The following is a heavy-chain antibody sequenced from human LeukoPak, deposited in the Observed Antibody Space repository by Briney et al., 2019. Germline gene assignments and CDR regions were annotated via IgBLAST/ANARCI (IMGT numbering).Heavy chain of an antibody. J-gene: IGHJ4*02. D-gene: IGHD1-26*01. CDR2: IYPGDSDT. Sequence: GESLKISCKGSGYSFTSYWIGWVRQMPGKGMEWMGTIYPGDSDTRYGPSFQGQVTISADRSVSTAYLQWSSLKASDTAMYYCARRQGENSGTFDYWGQGTLVTVSS. CDR3: ARRQGENSGTFDY. V-gene: IGHV5-51*01. CDR1: GYSFTSYW.